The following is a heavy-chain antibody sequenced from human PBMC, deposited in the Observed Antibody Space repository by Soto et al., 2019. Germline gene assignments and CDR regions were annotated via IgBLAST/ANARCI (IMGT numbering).Heavy chain of an antibody. CDR2: ISCDGSNK. CDR1: GFTFSSYG. Sequence: PGGSLRLSCAASGFTFSSYGMHWVRQAPGKGLEWVAVISCDGSNKSYTDSVKGRFTISRDNSKNTLYLQMNSLRAEDTAVYYCAKAWGLRYRLNYCMDIWGQGTTVTVSS. V-gene: IGHV3-30*18. CDR3: AKAWGLRYRLNYCMDI. D-gene: IGHD4-4*01. J-gene: IGHJ6*02.